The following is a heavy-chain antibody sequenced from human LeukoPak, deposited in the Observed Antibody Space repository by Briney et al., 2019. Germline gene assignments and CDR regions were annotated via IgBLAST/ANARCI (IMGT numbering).Heavy chain of an antibody. Sequence: GGSLRLSCAASGFTFSSYAMDWVRQAPGKGLEWVAFIRYDGSNEYYADSVKGRFTISRDNSKNTLYLQMNSLRADDTAVYYCAKCDHGDYGLDYWGQGTLVTVSS. V-gene: IGHV3-30*02. J-gene: IGHJ4*02. CDR2: IRYDGSNE. D-gene: IGHD4-17*01. CDR1: GFTFSSYA. CDR3: AKCDHGDYGLDY.